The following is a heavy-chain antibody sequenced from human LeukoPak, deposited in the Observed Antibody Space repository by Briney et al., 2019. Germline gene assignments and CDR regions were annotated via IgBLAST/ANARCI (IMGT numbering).Heavy chain of an antibody. Sequence: GGSLRLSCVASGFSFSTYWMHWVRQAPGKGLEWVAVISYDGSNKYYADSVKGRFTISRDNSKNTLYLQMNSLRAEDTAVYYCARDAYCGGDCYSGLRAFDIWGQGTMVTVSS. CDR1: GFSFSTYW. D-gene: IGHD2-21*02. J-gene: IGHJ3*02. V-gene: IGHV3-30-3*01. CDR3: ARDAYCGGDCYSGLRAFDI. CDR2: ISYDGSNK.